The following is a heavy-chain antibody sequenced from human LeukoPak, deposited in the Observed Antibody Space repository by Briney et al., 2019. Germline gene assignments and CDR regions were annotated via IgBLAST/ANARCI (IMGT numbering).Heavy chain of an antibody. CDR1: GFTFSSYS. D-gene: IGHD6-19*01. CDR3: ARGAYSSGWV. CDR2: ISYDGSKE. J-gene: IGHJ4*02. V-gene: IGHV3-30*01. Sequence: GGSLGLSCAASGFTFSSYSMHWARHSPVAGLEWVAFISYDGSKESYADSVKGRFTISRDNSKNTLYLHMNGLRQDDSAVYYCARGAYSSGWVWGQGTPVTV.